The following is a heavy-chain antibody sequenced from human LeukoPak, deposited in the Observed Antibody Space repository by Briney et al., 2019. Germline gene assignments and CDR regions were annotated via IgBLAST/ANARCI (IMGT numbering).Heavy chain of an antibody. D-gene: IGHD3-16*02. CDR3: AKAGSFRFDN. J-gene: IGHJ4*02. Sequence: GSLRLSCAASGFAFSSYWMHLVRQAPGKGLVWVSRINSDGSSTSYADSVKGRFTISRDNAKNTLYLQMNSLRAEDTAVYFCAKAGSFRFDNWGQGTLVTVSS. V-gene: IGHV3-74*01. CDR1: GFAFSSYW. CDR2: INSDGSST.